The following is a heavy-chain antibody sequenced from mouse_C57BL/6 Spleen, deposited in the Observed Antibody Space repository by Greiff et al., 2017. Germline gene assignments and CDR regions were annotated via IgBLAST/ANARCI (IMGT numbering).Heavy chain of an antibody. CDR3: ARRDYYASSYVDY. Sequence: QVQLQQPGAELVMPGASVKLSCKASGYTFTSYWMHWVKQRPGQGLEWIGEIDPSDSYTNYNQKFKGKATLTVDKSSSTAYMQLSSLTSEDSAVYYCARRDYYASSYVDYWGQGTTLTVSS. CDR1: GYTFTSYW. V-gene: IGHV1-69*01. D-gene: IGHD1-1*01. J-gene: IGHJ2*01. CDR2: IDPSDSYT.